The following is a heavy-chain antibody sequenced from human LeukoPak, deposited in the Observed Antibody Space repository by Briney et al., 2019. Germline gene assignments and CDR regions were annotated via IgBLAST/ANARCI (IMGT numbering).Heavy chain of an antibody. Sequence: GGSLRLSCAASGFTFSSYSMNWVRQAPGKGLEWVSSISSSSSYIYYADSVKGRFTISRDNVKNSLYLQMNSLRAEDTAVYYCARGSEIVIAAAGTSGVDYWGQGTLVTVSS. CDR2: ISSSSSYI. D-gene: IGHD6-13*01. J-gene: IGHJ4*02. V-gene: IGHV3-21*01. CDR1: GFTFSSYS. CDR3: ARGSEIVIAAAGTSGVDY.